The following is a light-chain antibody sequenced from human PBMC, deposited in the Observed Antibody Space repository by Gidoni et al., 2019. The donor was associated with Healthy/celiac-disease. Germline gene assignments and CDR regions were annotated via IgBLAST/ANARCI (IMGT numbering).Light chain of an antibody. Sequence: SYDLTQPHSVSVSPGQTASITCSGDRLGDKYTYWYQQKSGQSPVLVIYQDTKRPSGIPERFSGSNSGNTATLTISGTQALDEADYYCQAWDSNAEFFGTGTKVTVL. J-gene: IGLJ1*01. CDR1: RLGDKY. CDR2: QDT. CDR3: QAWDSNAEF. V-gene: IGLV3-1*01.